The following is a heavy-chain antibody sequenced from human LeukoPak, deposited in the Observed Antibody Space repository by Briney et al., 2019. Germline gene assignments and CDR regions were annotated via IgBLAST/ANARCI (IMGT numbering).Heavy chain of an antibody. J-gene: IGHJ4*02. Sequence: GGSLRLSCAASGFIFGDYNMNWVRQAPGEGVEWGSYISSGGSTIYYADTVKGRFTIYRDNARNSLYLQMNGLTDEDTAVYYCAREPPGNYDDSGHYYAYFDCWGQGALVTVSS. CDR2: ISSGGSTI. V-gene: IGHV3-48*02. CDR1: GFIFGDYN. CDR3: AREPPGNYDDSGHYYAYFDC. D-gene: IGHD3-22*01.